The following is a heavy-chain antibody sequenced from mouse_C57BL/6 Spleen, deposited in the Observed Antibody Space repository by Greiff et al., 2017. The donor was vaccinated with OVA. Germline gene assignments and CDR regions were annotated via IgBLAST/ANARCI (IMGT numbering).Heavy chain of an antibody. CDR3: ERVPAGTSFAY. J-gene: IGHJ3*01. D-gene: IGHD3-3*01. CDR1: GFTFSSYA. CDR2: ISDGGSYT. Sequence: EVQLVESGGGLVKPGGSLKLSCAASGFTFSSYAMSWVRQTPEKRLEWVATISDGGSYTYYPDNVQGRFTISRDNAKNNLYLQMSHLKSEDTAMYDCERVPAGTSFAYWGQGTLVTVSA. V-gene: IGHV5-4*01.